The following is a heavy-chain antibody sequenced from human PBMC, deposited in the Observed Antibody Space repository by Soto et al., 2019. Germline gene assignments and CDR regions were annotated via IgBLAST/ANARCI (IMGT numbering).Heavy chain of an antibody. D-gene: IGHD4-17*01. J-gene: IGHJ4*02. CDR3: ARDYGGNSDY. CDR2: IYYSGST. V-gene: IGHV4-59*12. Sequence: TLSLTCTVSVGSISSYYWSWIRQPPGKGLEWIGYIYYSGSTNYNPSLKSRVAISVDTSKNQFSLKLSSVTAADTAVYYCARDYGGNSDYWGQGTLVTVSS. CDR1: VGSISSYY.